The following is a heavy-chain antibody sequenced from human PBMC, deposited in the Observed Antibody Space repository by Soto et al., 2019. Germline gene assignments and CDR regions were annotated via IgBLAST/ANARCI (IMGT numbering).Heavy chain of an antibody. CDR3: ASMGEVTIDY. D-gene: IGHD4-17*01. CDR2: INHSGST. CDR1: GGSFSGYY. V-gene: IGHV4-34*01. Sequence: SETLCLTCAVYGGSFSGYYWSWIRQPPGKGLEWIGEINHSGSTNYNPSLKSRVTISVDTSKNQFSLKLSSVTAADTAVYYCASMGEVTIDYWGQGTLVTVSS. J-gene: IGHJ4*02.